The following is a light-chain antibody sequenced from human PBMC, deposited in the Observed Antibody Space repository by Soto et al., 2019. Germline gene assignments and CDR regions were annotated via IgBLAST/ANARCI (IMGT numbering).Light chain of an antibody. CDR2: EVT. CDR3: SSYVGNNIFVI. Sequence: QSALTQPPSASGSPGQSVTISCTGTNSDVGTYDYVSWYQQHPGKAPKLMIYEVTKRPSGVPDGFSGSKSGNTASLTVSGLQSEDEADYYCSSYVGNNIFVIFGGGTKVTVL. CDR1: NSDVGTYDY. V-gene: IGLV2-8*01. J-gene: IGLJ2*01.